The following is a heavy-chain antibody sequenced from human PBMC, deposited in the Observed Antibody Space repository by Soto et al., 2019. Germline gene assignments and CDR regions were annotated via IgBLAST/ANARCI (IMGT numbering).Heavy chain of an antibody. D-gene: IGHD3-3*01. V-gene: IGHV1-18*01. CDR1: GYTFTNYG. J-gene: IGHJ4*02. CDR2: ISGYNDNT. CDR3: ARGGRFAVADTDY. Sequence: QVQLVQSGVEVKKPGASVRVSCMASGYTFTNYGITWVRQAPGQGLEWLGWISGYNDNTNYAQKFQGRVTMTTDTSTSTAYMDLTSLRYDDTAVYYCARGGRFAVADTDYWGQGTLLTVSS.